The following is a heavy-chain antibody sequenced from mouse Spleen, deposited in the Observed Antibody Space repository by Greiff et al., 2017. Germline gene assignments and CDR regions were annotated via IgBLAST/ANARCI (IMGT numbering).Heavy chain of an antibody. CDR2: IYPGDGDT. CDR1: GYAFSSYW. V-gene: IGHV1-80*01. CDR3: ARGDYYGSSLFAY. J-gene: IGHJ3*01. Sequence: QVQLQQSGAELVRPGSSVKISCKASGYAFSSYWMNWVKQRPGQGLEWIGQIYPGDGDTNYNGKFKGKATLTADKSSSTAYMQLSSLTSEDSAVYFCARGDYYGSSLFAYWGQGTLVTVSA. D-gene: IGHD1-1*01.